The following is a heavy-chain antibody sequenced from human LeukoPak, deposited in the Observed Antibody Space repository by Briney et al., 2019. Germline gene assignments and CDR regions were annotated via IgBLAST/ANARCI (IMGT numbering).Heavy chain of an antibody. V-gene: IGHV1-18*01. CDR2: ISAYNGNT. CDR1: GYTFTSYG. J-gene: IGHJ6*03. CDR3: ARREKDYDFWSGYYPQYYYYYYMDV. D-gene: IGHD3-3*01. Sequence: ASVKVSCKASGYTFTSYGISWVRQAPGQGLERMGWISAYNGNTNYAQKLQGRVTMTTDTSTSTAYMELRSLRSDDTAVYYCARREKDYDFWSGYYPQYYYYYYMDVWGKGTTVTVSS.